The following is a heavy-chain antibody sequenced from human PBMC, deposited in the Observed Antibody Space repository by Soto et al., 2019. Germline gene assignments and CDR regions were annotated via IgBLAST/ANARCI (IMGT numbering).Heavy chain of an antibody. V-gene: IGHV1-3*01. Sequence: ASVKVSCKASGYTFTSYAMHWVRQAPGQRLEWMGWINAGNGNTKYSQKFQGRVTITRDTSASTAYMELSSLRSEDTAVYYCARGPYYDILPNSPYFDYWGQGTLVTVSS. D-gene: IGHD3-9*01. CDR2: INAGNGNT. J-gene: IGHJ4*02. CDR3: ARGPYYDILPNSPYFDY. CDR1: GYTFTSYA.